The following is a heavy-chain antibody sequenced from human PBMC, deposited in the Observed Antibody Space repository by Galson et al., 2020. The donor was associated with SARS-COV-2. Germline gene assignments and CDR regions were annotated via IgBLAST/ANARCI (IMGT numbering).Heavy chain of an antibody. CDR3: ARGDDSSGYYFPGNYYYYGMDV. Sequence: ESLKISCAASGFTFSSYWMSWVRQAPGKGLEWVANIKQDGSEKYYVDSVKGRFTISRDNAKNSLYLQMNSLRAEDTAVYYCARGDDSSGYYFPGNYYYYGMDVWGQGTTVTVSS. V-gene: IGHV3-7*03. J-gene: IGHJ6*02. CDR1: GFTFSSYW. D-gene: IGHD3-22*01. CDR2: IKQDGSEK.